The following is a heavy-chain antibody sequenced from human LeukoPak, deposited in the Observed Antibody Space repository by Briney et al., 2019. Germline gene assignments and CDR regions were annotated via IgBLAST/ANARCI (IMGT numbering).Heavy chain of an antibody. CDR3: ARGSGSGSYYNPYYFDY. J-gene: IGHJ4*02. V-gene: IGHV3-48*03. Sequence: PGGSLRLSCAASGFTFSSYEMNWVRQAPGKGLEWVSYISSSGSTIYYADSVKGRFTISRDTAKNSLYLQMNSLRAEDTAVYYCARGSGSGSYYNPYYFDYWSQGTLVTVSS. D-gene: IGHD3-10*01. CDR2: ISSSGSTI. CDR1: GFTFSSYE.